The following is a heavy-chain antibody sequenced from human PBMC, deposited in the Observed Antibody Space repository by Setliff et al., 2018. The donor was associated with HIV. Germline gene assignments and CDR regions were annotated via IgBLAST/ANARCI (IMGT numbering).Heavy chain of an antibody. Sequence: GGSLRLSCAASGFTFSDYYMTWIRHVPGKGLEWVSQISGVGSSVYYEDSVKGRFTISRDNAKNSLFLQMNSLRVEDTAVYYCVRVRAARRGWFDPWGQGTLVTVSS. V-gene: IGHV3-11*04. CDR2: ISGVGSSV. J-gene: IGHJ5*02. D-gene: IGHD6-6*01. CDR1: GFTFSDYY. CDR3: VRVRAARRGWFDP.